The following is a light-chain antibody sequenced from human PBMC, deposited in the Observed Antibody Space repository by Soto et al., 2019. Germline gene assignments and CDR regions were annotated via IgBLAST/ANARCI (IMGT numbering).Light chain of an antibody. CDR3: SSYSGSNNYV. Sequence: QSVLTQPPSASGSPGQSVTISCTGTSSDVGAYKYVSWYQQYPGKAPKLMIYAVNKRPSGVPDRFSGSKSGNTASLTVSGRQADDEADYYCSSYSGSNNYVFGTGTKVTVL. CDR2: AVN. CDR1: SSDVGAYKY. V-gene: IGLV2-8*01. J-gene: IGLJ1*01.